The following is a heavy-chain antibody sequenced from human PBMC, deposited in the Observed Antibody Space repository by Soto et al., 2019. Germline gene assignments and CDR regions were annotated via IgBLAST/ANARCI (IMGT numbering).Heavy chain of an antibody. J-gene: IGHJ5*02. Sequence: KLLHSGAGVKKPGPPVKVSSKASGYTFTSYGITWLRQAPGQGLDGRGWISPYNGNTNYAQNPQGRVTMTTDTSTSTAYMELRSLRYDDTAVYYCAREWDYYASRTYSNWFDPWGQGTLVTVSS. V-gene: IGHV1-18*01. CDR3: AREWDYYASRTYSNWFDP. CDR1: GYTFTSYG. CDR2: ISPYNGNT. D-gene: IGHD3-10*01.